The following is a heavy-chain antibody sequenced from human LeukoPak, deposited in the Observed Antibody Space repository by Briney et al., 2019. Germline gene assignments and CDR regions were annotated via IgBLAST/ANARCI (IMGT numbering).Heavy chain of an antibody. CDR3: ARSGAIALRD. CDR1: GGSISSYY. J-gene: IGHJ4*02. Sequence: SETLSLTCTVSGGSISSYYWSWIRQPPGKGLEWIGYIYDSGSTDYNPSLKSRVTISVDTSKNQFSLKLTSVTVADTAVYYCARSGAIALRDWGQGTLVTVSS. CDR2: IYDSGST. D-gene: IGHD2-2*01. V-gene: IGHV4-59*01.